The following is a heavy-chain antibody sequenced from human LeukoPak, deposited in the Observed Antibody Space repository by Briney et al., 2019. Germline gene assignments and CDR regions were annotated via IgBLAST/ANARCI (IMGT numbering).Heavy chain of an antibody. CDR1: GFTVSSNY. CDR2: IYPGGST. V-gene: IGHV3-53*04. Sequence: GGSLRLSCAASGFTVSSNYMSWVRQAPGKGLEWVSVIYPGGSTYYADSVKGRFTISRHNSENTLELQMNSLRVEDTAVYYCARGPWAAAGGSIDGLDIWGQGTMVTVSS. J-gene: IGHJ3*02. CDR3: ARGPWAAAGGSIDGLDI. D-gene: IGHD6-13*01.